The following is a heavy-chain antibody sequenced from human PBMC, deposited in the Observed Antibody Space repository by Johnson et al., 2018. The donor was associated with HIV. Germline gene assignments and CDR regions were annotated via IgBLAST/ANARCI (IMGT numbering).Heavy chain of an antibody. CDR3: AKDSTYYDSGGAFDI. J-gene: IGHJ3*02. Sequence: VQLVESGGGLVQPGGSLRLSCAASGFTFSTYAMSWVRQAPGRGLEWVSAISGGGGSTYYADSVKGRFTISRDNSKNTPYLQMNSLRAEDTAVYYCAKDSTYYDSGGAFDIWGQGTMVTVSS. CDR1: GFTFSTYA. V-gene: IGHV3-23*04. D-gene: IGHD3-3*01. CDR2: ISGGGGST.